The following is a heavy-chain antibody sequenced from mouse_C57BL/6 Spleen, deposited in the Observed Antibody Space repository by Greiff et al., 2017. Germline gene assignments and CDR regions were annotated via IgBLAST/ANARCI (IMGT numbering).Heavy chain of an antibody. CDR1: GYTFTDYY. Sequence: QVQLKESGAELVRPGASVKLSCKASGYTFTDYYINWVKQRPGQGLEWIARIYPGSGNTYYNEKFKGKATLTAEKSPSTAYMQLSSLTSEDSAVYFCARNYFDYWGQGTTLTVSS. V-gene: IGHV1-76*01. CDR2: IYPGSGNT. J-gene: IGHJ2*01. CDR3: ARNYFDY.